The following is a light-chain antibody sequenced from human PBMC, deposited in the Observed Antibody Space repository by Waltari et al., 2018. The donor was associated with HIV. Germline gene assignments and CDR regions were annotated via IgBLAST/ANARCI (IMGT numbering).Light chain of an antibody. V-gene: IGLV2-14*03. Sequence: QSVLTQPASVSGAPGHSITISCTGTASDFGDYLYVSWYQHLPGKAPKLVLYDVTQRPSGIFRRFSGSRSGTTASLTISGLQAEDEADYYCSSCARNSPWLFGVGTKLTVL. CDR2: DVT. J-gene: IGLJ2*01. CDR1: ASDFGDYLY. CDR3: SSCARNSPWL.